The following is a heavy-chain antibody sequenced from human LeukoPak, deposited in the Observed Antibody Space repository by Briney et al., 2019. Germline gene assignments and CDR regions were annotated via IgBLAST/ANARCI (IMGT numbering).Heavy chain of an antibody. Sequence: SETLSLTCTVSGGSISSGGYYWSWNRQHPGKGLEWIGYIYYSGSTYYNPSLKSRVTISVDTSKNQFSLKLSSVTAADTAVYYCARKYDLWSGYYDYWGQGTLVTVSS. J-gene: IGHJ4*02. V-gene: IGHV4-31*03. CDR3: ARKYDLWSGYYDY. CDR1: GGSISSGGYY. CDR2: IYYSGST. D-gene: IGHD3-3*01.